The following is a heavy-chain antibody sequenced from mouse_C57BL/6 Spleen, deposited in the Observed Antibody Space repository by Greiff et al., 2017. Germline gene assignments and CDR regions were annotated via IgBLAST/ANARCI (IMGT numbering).Heavy chain of an antibody. CDR1: GYTFTDYE. CDR2: IDPETGGT. J-gene: IGHJ2*01. Sequence: QVQLKESGAELVRPGASVTLSCKASGYTFTDYEMHWVKQTPVHGLEWIGAIDPETGGTAYNQKFKGKAILTADKSSSTAYMELRSLTSEDSAVYYCTRPLYGSSYGYFDYWGQGTTLTVSS. V-gene: IGHV1-15*01. D-gene: IGHD1-1*01. CDR3: TRPLYGSSYGYFDY.